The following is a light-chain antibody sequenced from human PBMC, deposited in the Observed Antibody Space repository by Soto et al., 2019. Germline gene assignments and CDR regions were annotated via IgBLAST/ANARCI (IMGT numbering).Light chain of an antibody. V-gene: IGKV3-20*01. CDR3: QRYGSSGT. CDR2: GAS. CDR1: QSVSSR. J-gene: IGKJ1*01. Sequence: EIVMTQSPGTLSLSPGERATLSCRASQSVSSRLAWYQQKPGQAPRLLISGASSRATGIPDRFSGSGSGTDFTLTISRLEPEDFAVYYCQRYGSSGTFGQGTKVDIK.